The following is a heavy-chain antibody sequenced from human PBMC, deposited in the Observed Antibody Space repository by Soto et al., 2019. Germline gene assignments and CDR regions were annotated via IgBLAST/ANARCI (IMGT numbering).Heavy chain of an antibody. CDR1: GGSFTSYS. J-gene: IGHJ4*02. CDR2: IIPVFGTT. CDR3: ARDPRIYCTSSSCHSYFDS. V-gene: IGHV1-69*01. Sequence: QVQLVQSGAEVKKPGSSLKLSCRASGGSFTSYSMSWLRQAPGQGLEWMGGIIPVFGTTSYAQRLQGRVTITADESTSTAYLDLSSLISEDTAVYYCARDPRIYCTSSSCHSYFDSWGQGTLVTVSS. D-gene: IGHD2-2*01.